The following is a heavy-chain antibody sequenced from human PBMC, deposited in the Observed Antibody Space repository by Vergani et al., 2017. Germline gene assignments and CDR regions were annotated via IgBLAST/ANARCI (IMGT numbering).Heavy chain of an antibody. CDR1: GGTFSSYA. CDR3: ARGEXAAAGPLYYYGMDV. Sequence: QVQLVQSGAEVKKPGSSVKVSCKASGGTFSSYAISWVRQAPGQGLEWMGGIIPIFGTANYAQKFQGRVTITADESTSTAYMGLSSLRSEDTAVYYCARGEXAAAGPLYYYGMDVWGQGTTVTVSS. CDR2: IIPIFGTA. J-gene: IGHJ6*02. V-gene: IGHV1-69*12. D-gene: IGHD6-13*01.